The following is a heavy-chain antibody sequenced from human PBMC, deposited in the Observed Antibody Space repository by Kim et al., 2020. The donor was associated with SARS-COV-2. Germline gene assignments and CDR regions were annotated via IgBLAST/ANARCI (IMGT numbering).Heavy chain of an antibody. V-gene: IGHV1-3*01. CDR2: NGNT. D-gene: IGHD5-12*01. Sequence: NGNTKYSQKFQGRVTITRDTSASTAYMELSSLRSEDTAVYYCAPGYARFWGQGTLVTVSS. J-gene: IGHJ4*02. CDR3: APGYARF.